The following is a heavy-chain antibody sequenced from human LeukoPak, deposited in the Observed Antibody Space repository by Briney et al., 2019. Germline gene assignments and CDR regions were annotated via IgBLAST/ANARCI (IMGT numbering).Heavy chain of an antibody. Sequence: GESLKISSKGSGYSFTNYWIGWVRQMPGKGLEWMGIIYPGDSDTTYSPSFQGQVTISADKSISTAYLQWSSLKASDTAMYYCARRGYDSSGYRDAFDIWGQGTMVTVSS. D-gene: IGHD3-22*01. CDR1: GYSFTNYW. J-gene: IGHJ3*02. CDR2: IYPGDSDT. V-gene: IGHV5-51*01. CDR3: ARRGYDSSGYRDAFDI.